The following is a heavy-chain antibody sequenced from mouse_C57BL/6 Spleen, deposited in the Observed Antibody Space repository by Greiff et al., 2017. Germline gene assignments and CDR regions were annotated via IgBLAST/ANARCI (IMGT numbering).Heavy chain of an antibody. D-gene: IGHD2-1*01. V-gene: IGHV1-52*01. CDR3: ARDGNYVGDY. CDR2: IDPSDSET. Sequence: QVQLQQPGAELVRPGSSVKLSCKASGYTFTSYWMHWVKQRPIQGLEWIGNIDPSDSETHYNQKFKDKATLTVAKSSSTAYMQLSSLPSADSAVYYCARDGNYVGDYWGQGNTLTVSS. CDR1: GYTFTSYW. J-gene: IGHJ2*01.